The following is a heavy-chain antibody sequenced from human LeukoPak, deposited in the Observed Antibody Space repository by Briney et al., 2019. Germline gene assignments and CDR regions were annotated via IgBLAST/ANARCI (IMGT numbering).Heavy chain of an antibody. CDR3: AKDQSPMIVVVIPSDY. V-gene: IGHV3-23*01. D-gene: IGHD3-22*01. Sequence: GGSLRLSCAASGFTFSSYWMHWVRQAPGKGLVWVSAISGSGGSTYYADSVKGRFTISRDNSKNTLYLQMNSLRAEDTAVYYCAKDQSPMIVVVIPSDYWGQGTLVTVSS. CDR1: GFTFSSYW. CDR2: ISGSGGST. J-gene: IGHJ4*02.